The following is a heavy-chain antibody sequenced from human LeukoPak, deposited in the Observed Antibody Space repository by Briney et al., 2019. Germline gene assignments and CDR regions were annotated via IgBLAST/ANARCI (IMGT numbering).Heavy chain of an antibody. D-gene: IGHD3-16*01. J-gene: IGHJ4*02. V-gene: IGHV4-61*02. CDR3: ARDLGGYFDY. CDR2: IYTRGGT. Sequence: PSETLSLTCTVSDGSISSGSYYWTWIRQPAGKGLEWIGRIYTRGGTTYNPSLKSRVTISVDTSKYQFSLKLSSVTAADTAVYYCARDLGGYFDYWGQGTLVTVSS. CDR1: DGSISSGSYY.